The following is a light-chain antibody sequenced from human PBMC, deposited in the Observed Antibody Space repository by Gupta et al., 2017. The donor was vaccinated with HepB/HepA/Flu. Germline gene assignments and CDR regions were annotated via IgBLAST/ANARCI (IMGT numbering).Light chain of an antibody. J-gene: IGLJ1*01. Sequence: QSALTQPPSVSGSPGRSVTISCSGTSSDVGSYNRVSWYRQPPGTPPILIIYEVNNRPSGVPDRFSASRSGDTASLTISGLQAEDDGDYYCSPYTSSSTCVFGSGTKVTVL. V-gene: IGLV2-18*02. CDR3: SPYTSSSTCV. CDR2: EVN. CDR1: SSDVGSYNR.